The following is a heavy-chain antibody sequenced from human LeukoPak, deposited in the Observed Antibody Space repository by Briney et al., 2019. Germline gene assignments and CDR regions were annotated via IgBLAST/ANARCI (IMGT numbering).Heavy chain of an antibody. Sequence: PSETLSLTCTVSGGSISSSSYDWGWIRQPPGKGLEWLGSIYYSGSTYYNPSLKSRVTISVDTSKNQFSLKLSSVTAADTAVYYCARLALELYSGSYRNYYYGMDVWGQGTTVTVSS. CDR3: ARLALELYSGSYRNYYYGMDV. CDR2: IYYSGST. J-gene: IGHJ6*02. CDR1: GGSISSSSYD. D-gene: IGHD1-26*01. V-gene: IGHV4-39*01.